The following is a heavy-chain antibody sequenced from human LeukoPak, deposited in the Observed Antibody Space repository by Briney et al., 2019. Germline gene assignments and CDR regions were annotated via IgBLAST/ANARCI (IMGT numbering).Heavy chain of an antibody. V-gene: IGHV1-46*01. CDR2: INPSISSR. CDR1: VYTVINYY. Sequence: GASVKVSCTASVYTVINYYMHWVRQAPGQGLEWMGMINPSISSRTYAQKFQGRVTVTSDTSTSTVYMEVSSLRSEDTAIYYCARSGMWFWTNEWGQGTLVTVSS. D-gene: IGHD2-21*01. J-gene: IGHJ4*02. CDR3: ARSGMWFWTNE.